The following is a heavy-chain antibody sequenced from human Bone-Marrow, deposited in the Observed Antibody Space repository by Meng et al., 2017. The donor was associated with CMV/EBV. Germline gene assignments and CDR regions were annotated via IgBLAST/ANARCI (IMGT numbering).Heavy chain of an antibody. D-gene: IGHD1-20*01. V-gene: IGHV3-23*01. Sequence: SCAASGFTFGSYAMSWVRQAPGKGLEWVSAISGSGGDTYYAVSVKGRVTISRDNSKNTLYLQMNSLRAEDTAVYYCAKVLGNNWEHDYWGQGTLVTVSS. J-gene: IGHJ4*02. CDR2: ISGSGGDT. CDR3: AKVLGNNWEHDY. CDR1: GFTFGSYA.